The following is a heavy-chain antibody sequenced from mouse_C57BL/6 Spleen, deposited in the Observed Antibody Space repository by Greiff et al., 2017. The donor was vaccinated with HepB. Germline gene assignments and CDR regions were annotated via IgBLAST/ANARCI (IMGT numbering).Heavy chain of an antibody. CDR1: GFTFSDYG. CDR2: ISSGSSTI. CDR3: ARTPYDYGRDWYFDV. V-gene: IGHV5-17*01. J-gene: IGHJ1*03. Sequence: DVHLVESGGGLVKPGGSLKLSCAASGFTFSDYGMHWVRQAPEKGLEWVAYISSGSSTIYYADTVKGRFTISRDNAKNTLFLQMTSLRSEDTAMYYCARTPYDYGRDWYFDVWGTGTTVTVSS. D-gene: IGHD2-4*01.